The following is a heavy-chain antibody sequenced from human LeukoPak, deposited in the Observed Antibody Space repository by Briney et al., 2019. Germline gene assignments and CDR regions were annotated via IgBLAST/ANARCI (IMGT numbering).Heavy chain of an antibody. CDR1: GYSFTRYS. D-gene: IGHD1-26*01. J-gene: IGHJ4*02. CDR2: IDTNTGNP. CDR3: ARDLRSGSYDF. Sequence: ASVKVSCKASGYSFTRYSMNWLRQAPGQGLEWMGWIDTNTGNPTYAQGFTGRFVFSLDTSVSTAYLQISSLKAEDTAVYYCARDLRSGSYDFWGQGTLVTVSS. V-gene: IGHV7-4-1*02.